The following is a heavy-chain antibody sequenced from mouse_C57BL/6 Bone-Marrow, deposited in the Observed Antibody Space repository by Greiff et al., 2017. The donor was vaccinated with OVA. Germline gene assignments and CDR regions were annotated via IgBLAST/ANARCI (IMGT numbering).Heavy chain of an antibody. CDR1: GFTFSSYT. V-gene: IGHV5-9*01. D-gene: IGHD1-1*01. CDR3: ARFITTVVATSYWYFDV. Sequence: EVKLVESGGGLVKPGGSLKLSCAASGFTFSSYTMSWVRQTPEKRLEWVATISGGGGNTYYPDSVKGRFTISRDNAKNTLYLQMSSLRSEDTALYYCARFITTVVATSYWYFDVWGTGTTVTVSS. CDR2: ISGGGGNT. J-gene: IGHJ1*03.